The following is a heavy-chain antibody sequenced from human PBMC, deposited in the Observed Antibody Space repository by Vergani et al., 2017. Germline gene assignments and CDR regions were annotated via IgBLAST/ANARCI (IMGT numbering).Heavy chain of an antibody. CDR2: ISGSGGST. V-gene: IGHV3-23*01. D-gene: IGHD2-15*01. CDR3: AKDNIQRFSPLH. Sequence: EVQLLESGGGLVQPGGSLRLSCAASGFTFSSYDMSWVRQAPGKGLEWVSAISGSGGSTYYADSVKGRFTISRDNSKNTLYLQMNSLRAEDTAVYYCAKDNIQRFSPLHWGQGTLVTVSS. CDR1: GFTFSSYD. J-gene: IGHJ4*02.